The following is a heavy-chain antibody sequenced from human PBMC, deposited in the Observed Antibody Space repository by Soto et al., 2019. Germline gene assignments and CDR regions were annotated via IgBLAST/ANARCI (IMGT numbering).Heavy chain of an antibody. J-gene: IGHJ5*02. CDR3: AIGGTYGSGVYNWFDP. Sequence: QVQLQESGPGLVKPSGTLSLTCSVTGGSISGYSWSWIRQPPGKGLEWIGYIHYSGGTNYIPSLRSRVTISVDTSKNQLSLNLTSLTAADTAVYYCAIGGTYGSGVYNWFDPWGQGTLVTVSS. D-gene: IGHD3-10*01. CDR1: GGSISGYS. CDR2: IHYSGGT. V-gene: IGHV4-59*01.